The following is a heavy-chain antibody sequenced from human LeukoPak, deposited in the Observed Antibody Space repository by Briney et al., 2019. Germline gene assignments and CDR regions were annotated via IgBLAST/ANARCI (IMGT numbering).Heavy chain of an antibody. CDR2: IYYSGST. V-gene: IGHV4-39*01. Sequence: SETLSLTCTVSGGSITSGNYYWGWIRQPPGKGLEWIGSIYYSGSTYYNPSLKSRVTIFIDTSKNQFSLKLLSVTAADTAVYYCVRPDQRGYSYGYSAFDIWGQGTMVTVSS. CDR1: GGSITSGNYY. CDR3: VRPDQRGYSYGYSAFDI. J-gene: IGHJ3*02. D-gene: IGHD5-18*01.